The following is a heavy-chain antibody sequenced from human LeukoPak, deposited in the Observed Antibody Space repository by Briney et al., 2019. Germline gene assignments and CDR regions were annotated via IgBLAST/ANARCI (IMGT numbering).Heavy chain of an antibody. CDR1: ELTFSSSG. J-gene: IGHJ4*02. CDR3: AKELLPTDHYDSTGSPGLDY. CDR2: RSSVGRNT. D-gene: IGHD3-22*01. V-gene: IGHV3-30*18. Sequence: GGPLRLSCPAPELTFSSSGMHWVRKAPGKGLKWVAARSSVGRNTYYADSVKGRFTISRENSKNTLYLQMNSLRAEHTAVYYCAKELLPTDHYDSTGSPGLDYCGQGKLVTVS.